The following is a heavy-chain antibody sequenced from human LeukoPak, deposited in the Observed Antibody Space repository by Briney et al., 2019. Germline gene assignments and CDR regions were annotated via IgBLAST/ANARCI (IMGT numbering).Heavy chain of an antibody. CDR3: ARDMRFGELLSDY. D-gene: IGHD3-10*01. J-gene: IGHJ4*01. V-gene: IGHV1-2*02. CDR2: INPNSGGT. CDR1: GYTFTGYY. Sequence: ASVKVSCKASGYTFTGYYMHWVRQAPGQGLEWMGWINPNSGGTNYAQKFQGRVTMTRDTSISTAYMELSRLRSDDTAVYYCARDMRFGELLSDYWGQGTLVTVSS.